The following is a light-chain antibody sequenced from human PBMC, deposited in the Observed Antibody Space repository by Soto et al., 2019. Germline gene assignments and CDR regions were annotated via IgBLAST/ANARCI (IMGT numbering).Light chain of an antibody. J-gene: IGLJ2*01. CDR3: SSYAAYSTV. Sequence: QAVVTQPASMSGSPGQSITISCTGTTSDVKLVSWYQQHPGKVPKLMIYEGSQRPSGVSNRFSASKSGNTASLTISGLQAEDEADYYCSSYAAYSTVFGGGTKLTVL. CDR2: EGS. CDR1: TSDVKL. V-gene: IGLV2-23*01.